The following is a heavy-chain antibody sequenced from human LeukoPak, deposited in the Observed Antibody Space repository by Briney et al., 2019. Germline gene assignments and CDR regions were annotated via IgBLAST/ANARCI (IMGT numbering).Heavy chain of an antibody. Sequence: PGGSLRLSCVASGFTFDDYAIHWVRQGQERGLEWISLISGDGGSTYYADSVKGRFTISRDNSKNSLYLQMNSLRIEDTALYYCAKDRDMITFGGSDYWGQGTLVTVSS. J-gene: IGHJ4*02. CDR3: AKDRDMITFGGSDY. D-gene: IGHD3-16*01. V-gene: IGHV3-43*02. CDR2: ISGDGGST. CDR1: GFTFDDYA.